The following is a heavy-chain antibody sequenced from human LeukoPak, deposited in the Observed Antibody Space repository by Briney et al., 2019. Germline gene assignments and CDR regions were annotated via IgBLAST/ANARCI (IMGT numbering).Heavy chain of an antibody. CDR1: GFTVISNY. V-gene: IGHV3-66*01. CDR3: ARVNDYYGSHFDY. Sequence: PGGSLRLSCAASGFTVISNYMSWVRQAPGKGLDWVSVIYSGCSTNYADCLRGRFTISRDTSKNTLYLQMNSLRGEDTAVYYCARVNDYYGSHFDYWGQGTLVTVSS. CDR2: IYSGCST. J-gene: IGHJ4*02. D-gene: IGHD3-22*01.